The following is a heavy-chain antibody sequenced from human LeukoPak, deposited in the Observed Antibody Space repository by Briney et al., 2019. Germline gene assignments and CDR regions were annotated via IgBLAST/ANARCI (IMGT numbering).Heavy chain of an antibody. CDR3: VNGVGSSGWYGRY. CDR2: ISSNGGST. D-gene: IGHD6-19*01. J-gene: IGHJ4*02. Sequence: GGSLRLSCSASGFTFSSYAMHWVRQAPGKGLEYVSAISSNGGSTYYADSVKGRFTISRDNSKNTLYLQMSSLRAEDTAVYYCVNGVGSSGWYGRYWGQGSLVTVSS. CDR1: GFTFSSYA. V-gene: IGHV3-64D*06.